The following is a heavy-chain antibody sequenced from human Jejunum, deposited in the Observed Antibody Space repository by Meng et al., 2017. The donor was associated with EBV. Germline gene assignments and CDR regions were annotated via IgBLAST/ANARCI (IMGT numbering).Heavy chain of an antibody. CDR1: GASVSSGNHY. V-gene: IGHV4-30-4*01. D-gene: IGHD3-10*01. CDR2: IYYSAVT. J-gene: IGHJ4*02. CDR3: ARNEVRVGSGSYSTFDF. Sequence: QVQLQESGPELVKPSEPLSLTCAVSGASVSSGNHYWTWIRQPPGKGLEWIGYIYYSAVTYYNPSLQSRVTISLDTTRNQFSLKLNSVTAADTAMYYCARNEVRVGSGSYSTFDFWGQGILVTVSS.